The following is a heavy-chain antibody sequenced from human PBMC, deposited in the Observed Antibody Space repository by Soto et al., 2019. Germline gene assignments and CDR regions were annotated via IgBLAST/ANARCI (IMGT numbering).Heavy chain of an antibody. CDR2: INSDGSST. CDR1: EFTFSSYW. V-gene: IGHV3-74*01. Sequence: PGWSLRLSWAASEFTFSSYWMHWVRQSPGKGLVWVSRINSDGSSTSYADSVRGRFIISRDNSKNRLYLQMNSLRAEDKAVYYCASDLGGASDSYGLDVWGQGTPVTVSS. D-gene: IGHD1-26*01. CDR3: ASDLGGASDSYGLDV. J-gene: IGHJ6*02.